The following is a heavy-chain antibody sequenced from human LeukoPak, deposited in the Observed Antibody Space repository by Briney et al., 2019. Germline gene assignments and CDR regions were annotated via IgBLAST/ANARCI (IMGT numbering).Heavy chain of an antibody. J-gene: IGHJ4*02. D-gene: IGHD5-12*01. V-gene: IGHV4-59*10. CDR3: ARNSCPSSSCYDNRGYFDY. CDR1: GGSFSGYY. Sequence: SETLSLTCAVYGGSFSGYYWSWIRQPPEKGLEWIGRIYTSGSTNYNPSLKSRITISVDTSKNQFSLKLSSVTAADTAVYYCARNSCPSSSCYDNRGYFDYWGQGTLVTVSS. CDR2: IYTSGST.